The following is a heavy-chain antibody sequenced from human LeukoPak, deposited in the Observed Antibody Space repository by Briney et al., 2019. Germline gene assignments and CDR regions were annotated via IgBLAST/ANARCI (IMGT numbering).Heavy chain of an antibody. D-gene: IGHD3-22*01. CDR1: GITFSSYS. J-gene: IGHJ4*02. CDR3: ARSADRSGYFREITLYYFDY. V-gene: IGHV3-48*04. CDR2: ISNRGSTI. Sequence: GGSLRLSCGASGITFSSYSMNWVRQAPGKGLEWVSYISNRGSTIHYADSVRGRFTISRDNAKKSLYLQMNSLRAEDTAVYYCARSADRSGYFREITLYYFDYWGQGTLVTVSS.